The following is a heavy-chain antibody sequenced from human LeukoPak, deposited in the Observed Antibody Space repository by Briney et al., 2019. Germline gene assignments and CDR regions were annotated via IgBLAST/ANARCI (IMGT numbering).Heavy chain of an antibody. CDR3: AKRRGYSYGQYYYYMDV. Sequence: GGSLRLSCAASGFTFSSYGMHWVRQAPGKGLEWVAFIRYDGSNKYYADSVKGRFTISRDNCKNTLYLQMNSLRAEDTAVYYCAKRRGYSYGQYYYYMDVWGKGTTVTISS. D-gene: IGHD5-18*01. J-gene: IGHJ6*03. CDR1: GFTFSSYG. V-gene: IGHV3-30*02. CDR2: IRYDGSNK.